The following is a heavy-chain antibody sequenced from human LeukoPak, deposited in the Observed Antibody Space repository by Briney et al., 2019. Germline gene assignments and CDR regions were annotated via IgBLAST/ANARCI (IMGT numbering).Heavy chain of an antibody. CDR1: GGSFSGYY. CDR2: INHSGST. CDR3: ARKIMITFGGVSWFDP. Sequence: SETLSLTCAVYGGSFSGYYWSWIRQPPGKGLEWIGEINHSGSTNYNPSLKSRVTISVDTSKNQFSLKLSSVTAADTAVYYCARKIMITFGGVSWFDPWGQGTLVTVSS. J-gene: IGHJ5*02. V-gene: IGHV4-34*01. D-gene: IGHD3-16*01.